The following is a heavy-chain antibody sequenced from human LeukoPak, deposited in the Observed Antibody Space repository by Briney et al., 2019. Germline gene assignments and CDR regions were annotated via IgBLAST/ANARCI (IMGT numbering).Heavy chain of an antibody. CDR2: IYHSGST. CDR1: GGSISSGGYS. V-gene: IGHV4-30-2*01. CDR3: ARGAVADY. Sequence: SETLSLTCAVSGGSISSGGYSWSWIRQPPGKGLEWIGYIYHSGSTYYNPSLKSRVTISVDTSKNQFSLKLSSVTAADTAVYYCARGAVADYWGQGTLVTVSS. D-gene: IGHD6-19*01. J-gene: IGHJ4*02.